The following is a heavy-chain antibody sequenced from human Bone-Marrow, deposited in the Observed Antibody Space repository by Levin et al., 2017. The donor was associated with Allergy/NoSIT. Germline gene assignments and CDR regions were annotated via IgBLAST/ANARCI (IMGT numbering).Heavy chain of an antibody. CDR2: IHHSGST. D-gene: IGHD4-17*01. CDR1: DGSISTYY. Sequence: NPSETLSLTCTVSDGSISTYYWSWIRQPPGRGLEWIGFIHHSGSTNSSPSLKSRVTVSVDTSKDQFSLNLSSVTAADTAVYFCARGDYEAVIDSWGQGILVTVST. J-gene: IGHJ4*02. CDR3: ARGDYEAVIDS. V-gene: IGHV4-59*13.